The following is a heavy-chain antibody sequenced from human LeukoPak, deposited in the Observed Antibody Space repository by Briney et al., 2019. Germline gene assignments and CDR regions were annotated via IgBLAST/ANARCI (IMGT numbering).Heavy chain of an antibody. CDR1: GYSFTSYG. Sequence: GASVKVSCKASGYSFTSYGISWVRQAPGQGLEWMGWISAYTGNTNYAQKLQGRVTMTTDTSTSTAYMELRSLRSDDTAVYYCARPEYDFWSGYPAEYFQHWGQGTLVTVSS. J-gene: IGHJ1*01. D-gene: IGHD3-3*01. CDR3: ARPEYDFWSGYPAEYFQH. CDR2: ISAYTGNT. V-gene: IGHV1-18*01.